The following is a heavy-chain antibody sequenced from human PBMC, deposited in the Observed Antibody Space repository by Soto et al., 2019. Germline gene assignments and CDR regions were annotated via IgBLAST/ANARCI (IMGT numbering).Heavy chain of an antibody. D-gene: IGHD1-1*01. V-gene: IGHV1-3*01. CDR1: GYTFTSYA. CDR2: INAGNGNT. CDR3: ARSGTASYYYYYYGMDV. J-gene: IGHJ6*02. Sequence: ASVKVSCKASGYTFTSYAMHWVRQAPGQRLEWMGWINAGNGNTKYSQKFQGRVTITRDTSASTAYMELSGLRSEDTAVYYCARSGTASYYYYYYGMDVWGQGTTVTVSS.